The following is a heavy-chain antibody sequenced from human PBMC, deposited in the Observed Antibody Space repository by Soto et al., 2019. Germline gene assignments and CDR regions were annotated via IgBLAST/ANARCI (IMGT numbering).Heavy chain of an antibody. Sequence: SVKVSCKASGGTFSSYAISWVRQAPGQGLEWMGGIIPIFGTANYAQKFQGRVTITADESTSTAYMELSSLRSEDTAVYYCARGGVYSSSPGIYYYGMDVWGQGTTVTVSS. V-gene: IGHV1-69*13. CDR3: ARGGVYSSSPGIYYYGMDV. J-gene: IGHJ6*02. D-gene: IGHD6-6*01. CDR1: GGTFSSYA. CDR2: IIPIFGTA.